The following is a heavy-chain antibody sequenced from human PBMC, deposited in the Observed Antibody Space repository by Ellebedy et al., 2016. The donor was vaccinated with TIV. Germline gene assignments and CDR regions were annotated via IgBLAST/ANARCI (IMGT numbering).Heavy chain of an antibody. CDR1: GFTFSSYA. D-gene: IGHD3-10*01. Sequence: GESLKISCAASGFTFSSYAMSWVRQAPGKGLEWVSTISGSSLSTYYTDSVKGRFTISRDNAKDSLYLQMNSLRTEDTAVYYCARGRFGSGSYSSDYWGQGTLVTVSS. CDR3: ARGRFGSGSYSSDY. CDR2: ISGSSLST. J-gene: IGHJ4*02. V-gene: IGHV3-23*01.